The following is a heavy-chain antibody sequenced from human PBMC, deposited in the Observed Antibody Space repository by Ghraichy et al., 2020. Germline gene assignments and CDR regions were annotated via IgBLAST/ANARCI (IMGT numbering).Heavy chain of an antibody. CDR2: IIPIFGTA. Sequence: SVKVSCKASGGTFSSYAISWVRQAPGQGLEWMGGIIPIFGTANYAQKFQGRVTITADESTSTAYMELSSLRSEDTAVYYCASGEESSGVYFDYWGQGTLVTVSS. CDR1: GGTFSSYA. CDR3: ASGEESSGVYFDY. V-gene: IGHV1-69*13. D-gene: IGHD2-21*01. J-gene: IGHJ4*02.